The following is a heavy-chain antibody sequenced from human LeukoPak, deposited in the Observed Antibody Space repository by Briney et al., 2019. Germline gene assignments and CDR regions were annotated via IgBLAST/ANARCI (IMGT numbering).Heavy chain of an antibody. V-gene: IGHV1-2*02. CDR3: ARVEGEYSSSWYDFNWFDP. J-gene: IGHJ5*02. CDR2: INPNSGGT. CDR1: GYTFTGYY. D-gene: IGHD6-13*01. Sequence: GASVKVSCKASGYTFTGYYMHWVRQAPGQGLEWMGWINPNSGGTNYAQKFQGRVTMTRDTSISTAYMELSRLRSDDTAVYYCARVEGEYSSSWYDFNWFDPWGQGTLVTVSS.